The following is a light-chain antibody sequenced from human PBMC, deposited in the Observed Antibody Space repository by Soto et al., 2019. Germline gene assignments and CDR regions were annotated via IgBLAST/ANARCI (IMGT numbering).Light chain of an antibody. CDR2: EVD. J-gene: IGLJ2*01. CDR3: WTYAGHVPK. CDR1: TSDVAYYDL. V-gene: IGLV2-23*02. Sequence: QSALTQAPSVSGSPGQSITISCAGTTSDVAYYDLVSWYQQHPGRAPKLLIYEVDKRPSGISVRFSGSKSGATASLTISGLLPEYEAVYFCWTYAGHVPKFGGGTK.